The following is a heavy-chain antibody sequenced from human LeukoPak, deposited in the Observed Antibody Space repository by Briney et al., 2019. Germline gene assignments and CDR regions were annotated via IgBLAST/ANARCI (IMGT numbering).Heavy chain of an antibody. D-gene: IGHD4-17*01. V-gene: IGHV3-7*01. CDR2: IKEDGSKK. J-gene: IGHJ6*02. CDR3: ARESAVTMADYGMDV. Sequence: PGGSLRLSCSASGFTFSSYWMSWVRQAPGKGLEWVANIKEDGSKKDYVDSVKGRFTISRDNAKNSLYLQMNSLRVEDTAVYYCARESAVTMADYGMDVWGQGTTVTVSS. CDR1: GFTFSSYW.